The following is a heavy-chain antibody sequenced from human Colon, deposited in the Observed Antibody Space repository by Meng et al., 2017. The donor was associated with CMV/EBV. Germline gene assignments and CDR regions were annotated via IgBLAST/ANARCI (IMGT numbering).Heavy chain of an antibody. CDR3: ARIVEPPSRELDFYYYGMDV. J-gene: IGHJ6*02. CDR1: GFNFRSFW. CDR2: IDPRGTTT. V-gene: IGHV3-74*01. Sequence: GGSLRLSCEASGFNFRSFWMDWVRRAPGKGLAWVSHIDPRGTTTDYADSVRGRFTISRDNAKNTLYLQMNSLRAEDTAVYFCARIVEPPSRELDFYYYGMDVWGPGTTVTVSS. D-gene: IGHD1-26*01.